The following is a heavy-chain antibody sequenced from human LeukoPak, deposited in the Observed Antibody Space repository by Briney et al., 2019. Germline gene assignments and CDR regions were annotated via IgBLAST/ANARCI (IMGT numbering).Heavy chain of an antibody. CDR2: ISAYNGNT. CDR3: SRDVGVIPSDY. J-gene: IGHJ4*02. D-gene: IGHD2-21*01. CDR1: GYTFTSYG. V-gene: IGHV1-18*01. Sequence: ASVKVSCKASGYTFTSYGISLVRQAPGQGLEWMGWISAYNGNTNYAQKLQGRVTMTTDTSTSTAYMELRSLRSDYTAVYYCSRDVGVIPSDYWGQGTLVTVSS.